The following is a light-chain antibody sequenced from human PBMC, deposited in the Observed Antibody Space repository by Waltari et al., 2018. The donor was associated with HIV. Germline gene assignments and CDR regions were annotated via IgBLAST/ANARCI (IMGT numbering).Light chain of an antibody. J-gene: IGKJ4*01. Sequence: DIVMTQSPDSLPVSLGGRATINCTSSQSILYSSDNRNYLAWYQQKARQPPKLLISWASTRESGVPDRFSASGSGTDFTLTITRLQAEDVAIYHCQQYFRIPPTFGGGTKVEIK. V-gene: IGKV4-1*01. CDR1: QSILYSSDNRNY. CDR2: WAS. CDR3: QQYFRIPPT.